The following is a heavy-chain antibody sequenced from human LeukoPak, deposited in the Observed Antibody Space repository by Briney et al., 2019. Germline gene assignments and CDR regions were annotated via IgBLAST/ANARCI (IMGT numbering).Heavy chain of an antibody. CDR2: IYYSGST. J-gene: IGHJ3*02. Sequence: SETLSLTRTVSGGSVSSYYWSWIRQPPGKGLEWIGYIYYSGSTNYNPALKSRVTISVDTSKSQFSLKLTSVTAADTAVYYCARGALRYYDWGDAFDIWGQGTMVTVSS. CDR1: GGSVSSYY. D-gene: IGHD3-16*01. V-gene: IGHV4-59*08. CDR3: ARGALRYYDWGDAFDI.